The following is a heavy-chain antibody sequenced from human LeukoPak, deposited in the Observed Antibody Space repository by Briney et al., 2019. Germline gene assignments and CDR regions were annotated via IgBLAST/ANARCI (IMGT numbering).Heavy chain of an antibody. CDR3: AKDKCSGGSCYPLNLDY. CDR2: ISGSGSST. Sequence: PGGSLRLSCAASGLTFSSYAMSWVRQAPGKGLEWVSAISGSGSSTYYADSVKGRFTISRDNSKNTLYLQMNSLRAEDTAVYYCAKDKCSGGSCYPLNLDYWGQGTLVTVSS. CDR1: GLTFSSYA. D-gene: IGHD2-15*01. V-gene: IGHV3-23*01. J-gene: IGHJ4*02.